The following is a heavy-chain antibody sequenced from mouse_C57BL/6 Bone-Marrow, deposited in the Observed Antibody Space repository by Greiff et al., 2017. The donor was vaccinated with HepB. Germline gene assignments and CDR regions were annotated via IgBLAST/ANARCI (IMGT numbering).Heavy chain of an antibody. CDR2: ISNGGGST. CDR3: ARLSPYAMDY. J-gene: IGHJ4*01. CDR1: GFTFSDYY. Sequence: EVKVVESGGGLVQPGGSLKLSCAASGFTFSDYYMYWVRQTPEKRLEWVAYISNGGGSTYYPDTVKGRFTISRDNAKNTLYLQMSRLKSEDTAMYYCARLSPYAMDYWGQGTSVTVSS. V-gene: IGHV5-12*01.